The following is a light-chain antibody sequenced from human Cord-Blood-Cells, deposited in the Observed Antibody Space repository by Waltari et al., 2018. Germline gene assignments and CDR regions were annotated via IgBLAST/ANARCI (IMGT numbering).Light chain of an antibody. CDR2: DAS. CDR3: QQRSNCT. J-gene: IGKJ4*01. Sequence: EIVLTQSPATLPLSPGERATLSCRASQSVSSYLAWYQQKPGQAPRLLIYDASNRATGIPARFSGSGSGTDFTLTISSLEPEDFAVYYCQQRSNCTFGGGTKVEIK. V-gene: IGKV3-11*01. CDR1: QSVSSY.